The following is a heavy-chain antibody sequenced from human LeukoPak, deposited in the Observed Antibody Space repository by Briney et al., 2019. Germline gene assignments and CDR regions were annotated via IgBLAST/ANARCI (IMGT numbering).Heavy chain of an antibody. V-gene: IGHV3-23*01. D-gene: IGHD6-13*01. CDR2: ISTTGTST. Sequence: GGSLRLSCAASGFTFSSYAMSWVRQAPGKGLEWVSAISTTGTSTYYADSVKGRFTISRDNSKNTLYLQMNSPTAEDTAVYYCARDGSTWYVVDYWGLGALVTVSS. CDR3: ARDGSTWYVVDY. CDR1: GFTFSSYA. J-gene: IGHJ4*02.